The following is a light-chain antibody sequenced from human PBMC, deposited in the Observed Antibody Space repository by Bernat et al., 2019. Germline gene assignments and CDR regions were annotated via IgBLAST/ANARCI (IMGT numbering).Light chain of an antibody. Sequence: QSVLTQPSSASGTPGQRVTISCSGSSSNIGRNYVYWYQQLPGTAPKLLIYSNNQRPSGVPDRFSGSKSGTSASLAISGLRSEDESDYCCAAWDDSLSGVVFGGGTKLTVL. CDR1: SSNIGRNY. CDR2: SNN. J-gene: IGLJ2*01. V-gene: IGLV1-47*02. CDR3: AAWDDSLSGVV.